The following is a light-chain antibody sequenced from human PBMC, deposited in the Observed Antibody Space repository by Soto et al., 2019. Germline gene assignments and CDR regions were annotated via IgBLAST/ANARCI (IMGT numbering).Light chain of an antibody. CDR2: AAS. V-gene: IGKV1-9*01. CDR3: QHLNSYPLT. CDR1: QGISTY. Sequence: IQLTQSPSSLSASVGDRVTITCRASQGISTYLAWYQQKPGKAPKLLIYAASTLQSGVPSRFSGSGSGTDFTLTISSLQHEDFATYYCQHLNSYPLTFGGGTKVEIK. J-gene: IGKJ4*01.